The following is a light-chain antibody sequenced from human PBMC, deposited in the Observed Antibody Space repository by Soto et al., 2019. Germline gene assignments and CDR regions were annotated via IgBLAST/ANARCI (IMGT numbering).Light chain of an antibody. J-gene: IGKJ1*01. V-gene: IGKV3-20*01. CDR2: DAS. CDR1: QNIPNNF. CDR3: QQCATSPLT. Sequence: EIVLTQSPGTLSLSPGERATLSCRASQNIPNNFLAWYQHKPGQAPRLLIHDASSRATGIPDRFSGSGSGTDFTLTISSLEPEDFAVYYCQQCATSPLTFGQGTKVDIK.